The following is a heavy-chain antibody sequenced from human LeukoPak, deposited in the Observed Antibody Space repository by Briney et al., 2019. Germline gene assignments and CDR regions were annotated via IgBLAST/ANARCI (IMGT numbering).Heavy chain of an antibody. V-gene: IGHV3-23*01. CDR2: INSNGATA. CDR1: GFTFSIYA. CDR3: ARDPGPYSSRDGHGY. J-gene: IGHJ4*02. Sequence: HPGGSLRLSCAASGFTFSIYAMSWVRQAPGKGLEWVSLINSNGATAHYADSVKGRFTISRDNSKNSLYLQMNSLRAEDTAVYYCARDPGPYSSRDGHGYWGQGTLVTVSS. D-gene: IGHD6-13*01.